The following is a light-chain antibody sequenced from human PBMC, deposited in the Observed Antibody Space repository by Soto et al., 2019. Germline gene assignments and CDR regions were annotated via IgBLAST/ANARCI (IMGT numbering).Light chain of an antibody. CDR1: SSDVGGYNY. J-gene: IGLJ1*01. Sequence: QSVLTQPTSVFGSPGQSITISCTGTSSDVGGYNYVSWYQHHPGKAPKLMICDVSDRPSGVSNRFSGSKSGNTASLTISGLQAEDEADYYCGSYTSSSTPWVFGTGTKVTVL. CDR3: GSYTSSSTPWV. CDR2: DVS. V-gene: IGLV2-14*03.